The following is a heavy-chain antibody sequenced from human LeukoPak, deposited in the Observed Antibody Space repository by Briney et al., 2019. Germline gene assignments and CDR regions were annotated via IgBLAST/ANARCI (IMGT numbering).Heavy chain of an antibody. V-gene: IGHV3-30*01. D-gene: IGHD6-19*01. CDR3: TRDFSSGWVGDFDY. CDR1: GFTLRSYA. J-gene: IGHJ4*02. CDR2: ISYDGNNQ. Sequence: GRSLSLSCAASGFTLRSYAIHWVHQAPGKGLEWVAVISYDGNNQYYADSVKGRFTISRDNSKNTVHLQMISLRPEDTAVYYSTRDFSSGWVGDFDYWGQGTLVTVSS.